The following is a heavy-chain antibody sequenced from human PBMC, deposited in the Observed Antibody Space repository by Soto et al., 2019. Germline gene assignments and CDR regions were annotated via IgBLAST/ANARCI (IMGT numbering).Heavy chain of an antibody. D-gene: IGHD4-17*01. CDR1: GYTFANHG. CDR2: INPYNGDT. J-gene: IGHJ5*02. CDR3: ARDLNGDYGDFP. Sequence: QIPLVQSGAEVRKPGASVRVSCRASGYTFANHGIFWVRQAPGQGLEWVGWINPYNGDTNYAQKVQGRVTVTADTSTSTVYMFLWSLKSDDTAVYYCARDLNGDYGDFPWGQGTLVTVSS. V-gene: IGHV1-18*01.